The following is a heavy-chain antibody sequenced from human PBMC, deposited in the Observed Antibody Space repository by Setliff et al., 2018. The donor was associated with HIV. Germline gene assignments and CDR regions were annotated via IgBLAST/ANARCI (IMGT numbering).Heavy chain of an antibody. CDR1: GGSFSGYY. V-gene: IGHV4-34*01. Sequence: SETLSLTCAVYGGSFSGYYWSWIRQPPGKGLEWIGEINHSGSTNYNPSLKSRVTISVDTSKNQFSLKLSSVTAAVTAVYYCARGGVKYLRYFDYWGQGTLVTVSS. D-gene: IGHD2-8*01. CDR3: ARGGVKYLRYFDY. CDR2: INHSGST. J-gene: IGHJ4*02.